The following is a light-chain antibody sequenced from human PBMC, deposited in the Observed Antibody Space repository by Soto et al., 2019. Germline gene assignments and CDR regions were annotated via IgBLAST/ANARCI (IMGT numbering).Light chain of an antibody. CDR3: SSYTSSSTLYV. CDR1: SDDVGAYDF. Sequence: QSVLTQPASVSGSPGQSITISCTGTSDDVGAYDFVSWYQEHPGKAPKLMIYDVTHRPSGVSNRFSGSKSGNTASLTISGLQAEDEADYYCSSYTSSSTLYVFGTGTKVTV. J-gene: IGLJ1*01. CDR2: DVT. V-gene: IGLV2-14*03.